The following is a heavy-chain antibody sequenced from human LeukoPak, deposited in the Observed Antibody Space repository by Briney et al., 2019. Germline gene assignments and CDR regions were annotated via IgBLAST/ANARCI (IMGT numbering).Heavy chain of an antibody. CDR2: IYHSGST. J-gene: IGHJ4*02. Sequence: SETLSLTCTVSGYSISSGYYWGWIRQPPGKGLEWIGSIYHSGSTYYNPSLKSRVTISVDTSKNQFSLKLSSVTAADTAVYYCARKFGYSSSAYNPHYYDYWGQGTLVTVSS. V-gene: IGHV4-38-2*02. CDR3: ARKFGYSSSAYNPHYYDY. D-gene: IGHD6-19*01. CDR1: GYSISSGYY.